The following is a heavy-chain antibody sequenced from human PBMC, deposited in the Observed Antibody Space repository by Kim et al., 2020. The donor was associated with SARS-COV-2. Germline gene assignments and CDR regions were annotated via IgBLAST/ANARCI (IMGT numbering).Heavy chain of an antibody. Sequence: GGSLRLSCAASGFTFSSYAMSWVRQAPGKGLEWVSAISGSGGSTYYTDSVKGRFTISRDNSKNTLYLQMNSLRAEDTAVYYCAKLYSSSWYFDYWGQGTLVTVSS. CDR2: ISGSGGST. CDR3: AKLYSSSWYFDY. CDR1: GFTFSSYA. J-gene: IGHJ4*02. D-gene: IGHD6-13*01. V-gene: IGHV3-23*01.